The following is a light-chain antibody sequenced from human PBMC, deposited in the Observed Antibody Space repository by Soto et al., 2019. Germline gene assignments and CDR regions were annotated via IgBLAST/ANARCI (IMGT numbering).Light chain of an antibody. Sequence: EIMMTQSPVTLSVSPGERATLSCRASQSVNSNLAWYQQKPGQAPRLLIYGASTRATGIPASFIGNGSGTEFTLTAISLQPEDFAVYYCQQYNNWPFTFGPGTKVDIK. CDR3: QQYNNWPFT. J-gene: IGKJ3*01. CDR2: GAS. CDR1: QSVNSN. V-gene: IGKV3-15*01.